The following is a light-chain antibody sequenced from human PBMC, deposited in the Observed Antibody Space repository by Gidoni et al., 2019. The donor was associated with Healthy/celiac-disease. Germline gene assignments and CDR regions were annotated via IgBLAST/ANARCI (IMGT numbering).Light chain of an antibody. CDR2: DVS. CDR1: SSDVGGYNY. CDR3: SSYTSSIFFV. Sequence: QSALTQPASVSGSPGQSITISCTGTSSDVGGYNYVSWYQQPPGKAPKRMIYDVSNRPSGVSNRFSGSKSGNTASLTISGRQAEDEADYYCSSYTSSIFFVFGTGTKVTVL. J-gene: IGLJ1*01. V-gene: IGLV2-14*03.